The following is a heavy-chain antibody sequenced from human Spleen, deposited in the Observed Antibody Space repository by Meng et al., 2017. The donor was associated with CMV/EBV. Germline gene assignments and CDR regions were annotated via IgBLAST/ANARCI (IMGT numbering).Heavy chain of an antibody. Sequence: ETLSLTCTVSGGSISSSSYYWGWIRQPPGKGLEWVSVLYTGVTTKYAESVKGRFTTSRDTSRNTLYLQMNSLRGEDTAVYFCAGYSGDRSGAFDIWGQGTRVTVSS. CDR1: GGSISSSSYY. J-gene: IGHJ3*02. CDR2: LYTGVTT. D-gene: IGHD1-26*01. V-gene: IGHV3-53*01. CDR3: AGYSGDRSGAFDI.